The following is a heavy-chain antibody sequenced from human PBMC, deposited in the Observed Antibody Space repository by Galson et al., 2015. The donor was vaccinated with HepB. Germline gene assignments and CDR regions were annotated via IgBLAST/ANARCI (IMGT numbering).Heavy chain of an antibody. J-gene: IGHJ4*02. V-gene: IGHV1-3*01. D-gene: IGHD5-12*01. Sequence: SVKVSCRASGYTFTSYAMHWVSQAPGPRLEWMGWINAGHGNTKYSHKFQGRVTITRDTSASTAYMELRSLRSEDTAVYYCGRREGEYSGYDLNYWGQGTLVTVSS. CDR1: GYTFTSYA. CDR3: GRREGEYSGYDLNY. CDR2: INAGHGNT.